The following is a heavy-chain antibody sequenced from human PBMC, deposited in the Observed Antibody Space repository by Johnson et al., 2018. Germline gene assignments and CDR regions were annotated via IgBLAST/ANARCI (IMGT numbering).Heavy chain of an antibody. CDR3: ARWGYLDAFDI. D-gene: IGHD5-18*01. CDR1: GGSIRSYY. V-gene: IGHV4-59*01. Sequence: QVQLQESGPGLVKPLETLSLTCTVSGGSIRSYYWSWIRQPPGKGLEWIGYIYYSGSTNYNPSLKSRVTISVDTSRNQFSLKLSSVTAADTAVYYCARWGYLDAFDICGQGTMVIVSS. J-gene: IGHJ3*02. CDR2: IYYSGST.